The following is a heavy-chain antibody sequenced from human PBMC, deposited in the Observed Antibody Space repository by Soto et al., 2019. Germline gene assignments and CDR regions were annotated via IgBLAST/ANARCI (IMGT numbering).Heavy chain of an antibody. CDR3: VEGWNDF. D-gene: IGHD1-1*01. CDR2: IKSKSDGGAR. J-gene: IGHJ4*02. Sequence: EVQVVESGGDLVKPGWSLRLSCVTSGFMFSSAWMSWVRQAPGKGLEWVGRIKSKSDGGARDYAAPVKGRFSISRDDSKNTVYLQMNSLRAEDTAVYYCVEGWNDFWGQGTLVTVSS. CDR1: GFMFSSAW. V-gene: IGHV3-15*01.